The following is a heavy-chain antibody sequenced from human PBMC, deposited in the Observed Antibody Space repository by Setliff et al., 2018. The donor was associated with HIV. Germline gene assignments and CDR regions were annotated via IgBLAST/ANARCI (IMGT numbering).Heavy chain of an antibody. CDR1: GFTFSSYE. CDR3: AILDVDTTMVIYYGMDV. Sequence: PGGSLRLSCAASGFTFSSYEMNWVRQAPGKGLEWVSYISSSGSTVYYADSAKGRFTISRDNAKNSLYLQMNSLRAEDTAVYYRAILDVDTTMVIYYGMDVWGQGTTVTVSS. J-gene: IGHJ6*02. V-gene: IGHV3-48*03. D-gene: IGHD5-18*01. CDR2: ISSSGSTV.